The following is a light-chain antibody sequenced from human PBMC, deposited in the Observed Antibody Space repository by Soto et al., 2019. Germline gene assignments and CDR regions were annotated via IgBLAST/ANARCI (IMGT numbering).Light chain of an antibody. J-gene: IGKJ1*01. Sequence: DIVMTQSPDSLAVSLGESATINCKASQSLLYSSNNRNYLAWYQQKSGHPPRLLIYWASTRESGVPDRFSGSGSGTDFTLTINSLQAEDVAVYFCRQYYSAPATFGQGTKVEMK. V-gene: IGKV4-1*01. CDR2: WAS. CDR1: QSLLYSSNNRNY. CDR3: RQYYSAPAT.